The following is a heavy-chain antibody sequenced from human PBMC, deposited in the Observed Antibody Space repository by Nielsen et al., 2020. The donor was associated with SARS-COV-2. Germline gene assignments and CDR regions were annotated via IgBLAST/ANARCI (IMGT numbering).Heavy chain of an antibody. CDR1: GFTVSSNY. D-gene: IGHD3-3*01. Sequence: GGSLRLSCAASGFTVSSNYMSWVRQAPGKGLEWVANIKQDGSEKYNVDSVKGRFTISRDNARNSVYLQMNSLRAEDTAVYYCAREYITVFEDYYYGMDVWGQGTTVTVSS. CDR3: AREYITVFEDYYYGMDV. CDR2: IKQDGSEK. V-gene: IGHV3-7*01. J-gene: IGHJ6*02.